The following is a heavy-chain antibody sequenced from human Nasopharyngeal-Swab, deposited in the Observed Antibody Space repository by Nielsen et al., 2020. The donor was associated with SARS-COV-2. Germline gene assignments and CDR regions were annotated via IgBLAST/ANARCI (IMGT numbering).Heavy chain of an antibody. J-gene: IGHJ4*02. Sequence: ASVKVSCKASGYTFTDYYMHWVRQAPGQGLEWMGRLNPNSGGTNYAQKFQGRVTMTRDTSITTAYMELSRLRSDDTAVYYCARPPSDYYDTSGFFGYWGQGTLVTVSS. CDR2: LNPNSGGT. D-gene: IGHD3-22*01. CDR1: GYTFTDYY. V-gene: IGHV1-2*06. CDR3: ARPPSDYYDTSGFFGY.